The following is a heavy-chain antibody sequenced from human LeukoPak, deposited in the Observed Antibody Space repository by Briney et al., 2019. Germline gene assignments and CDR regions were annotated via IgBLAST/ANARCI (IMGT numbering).Heavy chain of an antibody. CDR3: ARLSSDRSFDY. D-gene: IGHD6-6*01. J-gene: IGHJ4*02. Sequence: SVKVSCKASGGTFSSYAISWVRQAPGQGLEWMGGIIPIFGTANYAQKFQGRVTMTRDMSTSTVYMELSSLRSEDTAVYYCARLSSDRSFDYWGQGTLVTVSS. CDR1: GGTFSSYA. V-gene: IGHV1-69*05. CDR2: IIPIFGTA.